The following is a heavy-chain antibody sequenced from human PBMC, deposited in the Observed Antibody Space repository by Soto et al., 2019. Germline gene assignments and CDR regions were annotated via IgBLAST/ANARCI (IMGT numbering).Heavy chain of an antibody. CDR3: AMSAGYGGAFDV. J-gene: IGHJ3*01. CDR1: GFTFSIYA. Sequence: EKQLVESGGALAQPGGSLRLSCVGSGFTFSIYALTWVRQAPGKGLEWVSLITNNGDTTFFGDSVKGRFSISRDNSKNTLYLRLECLTAEDTAVYYCAMSAGYGGAFDVWGEGTMVAVSS. CDR2: ITNNGDTT. D-gene: IGHD5-12*01. V-gene: IGHV3-23*04.